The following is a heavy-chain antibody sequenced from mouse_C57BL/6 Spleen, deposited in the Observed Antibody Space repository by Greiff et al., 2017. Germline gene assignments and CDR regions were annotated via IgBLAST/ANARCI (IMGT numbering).Heavy chain of an antibody. Sequence: VQGVESGAELARPGASVKLSCKASGYTFTSYGISWVKQRTGQGLEWIGEIYPRSGNTYYNEKFKGKATLTADKSSSTAYMELRSLTSEDSAVYFCARRDWDAYWYFDVWGTGTTVTVSS. D-gene: IGHD4-1*01. CDR3: ARRDWDAYWYFDV. J-gene: IGHJ1*03. CDR2: IYPRSGNT. V-gene: IGHV1-81*01. CDR1: GYTFTSYG.